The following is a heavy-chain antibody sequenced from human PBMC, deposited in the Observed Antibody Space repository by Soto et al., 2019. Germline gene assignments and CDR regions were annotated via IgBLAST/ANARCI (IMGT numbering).Heavy chain of an antibody. CDR3: ARADSHDTIFGVVTDFDY. V-gene: IGHV1-8*01. CDR2: MNPNSGNT. CDR1: GYTFTSYD. Sequence: ASVKVSCKASGYTFTSYDINWVRQATGQGLEWMGWMNPNSGNTGYAQKFQGRVTMTRNTSISTAYMELSSLRSEDTAVYYCARADSHDTIFGVVTDFDYWGQGTLVTVSS. D-gene: IGHD3-3*01. J-gene: IGHJ4*02.